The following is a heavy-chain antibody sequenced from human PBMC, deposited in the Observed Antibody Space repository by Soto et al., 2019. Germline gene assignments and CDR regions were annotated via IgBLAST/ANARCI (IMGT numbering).Heavy chain of an antibody. V-gene: IGHV1-46*04. D-gene: IGHD6-19*01. CDR2: INPSGGST. CDR3: ARAADLSSGWYYNWFDP. CDR1: GYTFTSYY. Sequence: QVQLVQSGAEVKKPGASVKVSCKASGYTFTSYYMHWVRQAPGQGLEWMGIINPSGGSTSYAQKLQGRVTMTRDTSTSTVYMELSSLRSEDTAVYYCARAADLSSGWYYNWFDPWGQGTLVTVSS. J-gene: IGHJ5*02.